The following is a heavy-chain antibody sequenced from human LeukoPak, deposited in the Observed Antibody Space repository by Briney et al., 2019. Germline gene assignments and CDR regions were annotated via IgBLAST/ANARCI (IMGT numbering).Heavy chain of an antibody. V-gene: IGHV3-11*05. J-gene: IGHJ4*02. D-gene: IGHD5-24*01. CDR3: ARVGGRDGYPFDY. CDR1: GFTFSVYT. Sequence: GGSLRLSCAVSGFTFSVYTIRWVRQAPGEGLEWVSCINRSNSYTKDAGPVKGRFTNARVNAKNALYLQMNSLRAEDTGVYYCARVGGRDGYPFDYWGQGTLDTVSS. CDR2: INRSNSYT.